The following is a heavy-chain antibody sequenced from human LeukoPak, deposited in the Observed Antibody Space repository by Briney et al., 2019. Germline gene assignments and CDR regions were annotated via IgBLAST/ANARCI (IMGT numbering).Heavy chain of an antibody. CDR1: EFTFSKYG. CDR3: ARIAVRRTYYYYMDV. J-gene: IGHJ6*03. CDR2: ISFDINDR. D-gene: IGHD6-6*01. Sequence: GGSLRLSCAASEFTFSKYGMHWVRQAPGKGLEWVASISFDINDRKYAESVRGRFTISRDNSKNTLYLQMNSLRAEDTAVYYCARIAVRRTYYYYMDVWGKGTTVTVSS. V-gene: IGHV3-30*03.